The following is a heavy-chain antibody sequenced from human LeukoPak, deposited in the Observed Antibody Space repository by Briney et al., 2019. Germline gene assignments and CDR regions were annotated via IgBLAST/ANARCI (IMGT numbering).Heavy chain of an antibody. CDR3: AKDGGFWSGYVPPYFDY. J-gene: IGHJ4*02. V-gene: IGHV3-48*04. CDR1: GFTFSSYS. CDR2: ISPSSDTI. D-gene: IGHD3-3*01. Sequence: PGGSLRLSCAASGFTFSSYSMNWVRQAPGKGPEWISYISPSSDTIKYADSVRGRFTISRDNAKNSLYLQVNSLRAEDTAVYYCAKDGGFWSGYVPPYFDYWGQGNLVTVSS.